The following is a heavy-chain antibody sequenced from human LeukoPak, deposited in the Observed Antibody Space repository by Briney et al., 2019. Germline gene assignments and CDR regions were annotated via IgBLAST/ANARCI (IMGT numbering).Heavy chain of an antibody. Sequence: ASVKVSCKASGSTFTDDYIHWMRQAPGQGLEWMGSINPTGDGTHYAQKFQGRITMTGDASITTAYMQLSSLRSDDTAVYYCARDPSEDIVAYFDYWGQGTLVTVSS. CDR1: GSTFTDDY. V-gene: IGHV1-2*02. J-gene: IGHJ4*02. CDR3: ARDPSEDIVAYFDY. D-gene: IGHD5-12*01. CDR2: INPTGDGT.